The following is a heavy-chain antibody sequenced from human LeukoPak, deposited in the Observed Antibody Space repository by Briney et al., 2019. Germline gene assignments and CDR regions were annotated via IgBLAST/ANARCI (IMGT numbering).Heavy chain of an antibody. CDR3: ARLQYYGSGSSGGSLPYNWFDP. J-gene: IGHJ5*02. D-gene: IGHD3-10*01. Sequence: RSSETLSLTCTVSGASISTSNYNWGWIRQPPGKGLEWIGTMYYSGSTYYNPSLKSRVTISVDTSKNQFSLRLSSVTAADTAVFYCARLQYYGSGSSGGSLPYNWFDPWGQGTLVTVSS. V-gene: IGHV4-39*01. CDR1: GASISTSNYN. CDR2: MYYSGST.